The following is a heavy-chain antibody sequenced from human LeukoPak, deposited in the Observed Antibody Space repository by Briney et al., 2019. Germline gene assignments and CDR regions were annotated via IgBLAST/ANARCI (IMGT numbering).Heavy chain of an antibody. CDR2: IYHSGST. V-gene: IGHV4-39*07. CDR1: GGSIGSGPYY. J-gene: IGHJ6*03. D-gene: IGHD3-22*01. Sequence: SETLSLTCTVSGGSIGSGPYYWGWVRQPPGKGLEWIGEIYHSGSTNYNPSLKSRVTISVDKSKNQFSLKLSSVTAADTAVYYCARSYYDSSGYYYVAGYYMDVWGKGTTVTVSS. CDR3: ARSYYDSSGYYYVAGYYMDV.